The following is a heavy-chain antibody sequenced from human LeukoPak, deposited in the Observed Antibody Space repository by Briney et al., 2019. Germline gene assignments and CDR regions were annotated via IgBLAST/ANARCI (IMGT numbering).Heavy chain of an antibody. CDR3: ARNTYYYGSGSYSYDY. Sequence: PSETLSLTCTVSGGSISSYYWSWIRQPPGKGLEWIGYIYYSGSTNYNPSLKSRVTISVDTSKNQFSLKLSSVTAADTAVYYCARNTYYYGSGSYSYDYWGQGTLVTVSS. J-gene: IGHJ4*02. D-gene: IGHD3-10*01. CDR2: IYYSGST. V-gene: IGHV4-59*08. CDR1: GGSISSYY.